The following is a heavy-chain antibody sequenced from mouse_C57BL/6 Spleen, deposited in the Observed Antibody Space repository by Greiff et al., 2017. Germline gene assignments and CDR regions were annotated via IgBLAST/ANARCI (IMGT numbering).Heavy chain of an antibody. V-gene: IGHV1-55*01. CDR2: IYPGSGST. Sequence: VQLQQSGAELVKPGASVKMSCKASGYTFTSYWITWVKQRPGQGLEWIGDIYPGSGSTNYNEKFKNKATLTVDTSSSTAYMQLSSLTSEDSAVYYCAREVAITTVVEGAMDYWGQGTSDTVSS. D-gene: IGHD1-1*01. CDR1: GYTFTSYW. J-gene: IGHJ4*01. CDR3: AREVAITTVVEGAMDY.